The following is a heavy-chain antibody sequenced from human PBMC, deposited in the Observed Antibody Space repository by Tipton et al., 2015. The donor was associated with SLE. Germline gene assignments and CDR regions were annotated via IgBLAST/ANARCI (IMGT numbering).Heavy chain of an antibody. D-gene: IGHD4-11*01. CDR2: MSAYNGKT. Sequence: QLVQSGAEVKKPGASVKVSCKASGYTFTSYGINWVRQAPGQGLEWMGWMSAYNGKTHYTENLQARVTMTTDTFTSTAYMHLRSLRSDDTAVYYCATGESYSNYEDYWGQVTLVTVSA. CDR3: ATGESYSNYEDY. V-gene: IGHV1-18*01. CDR1: GYTFTSYG. J-gene: IGHJ4*02.